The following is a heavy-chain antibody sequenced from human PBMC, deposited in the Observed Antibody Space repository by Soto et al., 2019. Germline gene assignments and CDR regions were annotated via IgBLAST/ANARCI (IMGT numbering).Heavy chain of an antibody. CDR1: GASISSGGYS. Sequence: QLQLQQSGSGLVKPSQTLSLTCAVSGASISSGGYSWSWIRQPPGKGLEWIGYTYHSGRTYYNPSLESRVTVSVDRSKDQFSLKLSSVTAADTAVYYCARVPGLWGRGTLVTVSS. CDR3: ARVPGL. CDR2: TYHSGRT. J-gene: IGHJ2*01. V-gene: IGHV4-30-2*01.